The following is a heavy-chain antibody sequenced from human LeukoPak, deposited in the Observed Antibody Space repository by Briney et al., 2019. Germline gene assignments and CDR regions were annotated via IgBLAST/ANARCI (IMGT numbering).Heavy chain of an antibody. J-gene: IGHJ4*02. D-gene: IGHD2-2*02. V-gene: IGHV3-30*02. CDR1: GFTFSSYG. CDR2: IRYDGSNK. CDR3: AKPIVVVPAAIGY. Sequence: PGGSLRLSCAASGFTFSSYGMHWVRQAPGKGLEWVAFIRYDGSNKYYADSVKGRFTISRDNSKNTLYLQMNSLRAEDTAVYYCAKPIVVVPAAIGYWGQGTPVTVSS.